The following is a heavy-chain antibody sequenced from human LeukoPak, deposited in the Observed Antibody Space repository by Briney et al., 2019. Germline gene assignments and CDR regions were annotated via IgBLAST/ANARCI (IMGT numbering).Heavy chain of an antibody. CDR1: GYTFTSYG. Sequence: ASVKVSCKASGYTFTSYGISWVRQAPGQGLEGMGWISAYNGNTNYAQKLQGRVTMTTDTSTSTAYMELRSLRSDDTAVYYCARDDRPSVKHGDWADYWGQGTLVTVSS. J-gene: IGHJ4*02. D-gene: IGHD4-17*01. CDR3: ARDDRPSVKHGDWADY. V-gene: IGHV1-18*04. CDR2: ISAYNGNT.